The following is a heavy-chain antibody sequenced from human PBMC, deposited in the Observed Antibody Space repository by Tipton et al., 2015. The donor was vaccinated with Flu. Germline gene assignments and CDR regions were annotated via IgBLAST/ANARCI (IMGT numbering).Heavy chain of an antibody. CDR1: GYSISSGYY. Sequence: TLSLTCTVSGYSISSGYYWGWIRQPPGKGLEWIGSIYHSGSTYYNPSLKSRVTISLDTSKNQFSLKLRPVTAADTAVYYCARGVAVAMYFQHWGQGTLVTVSS. J-gene: IGHJ1*01. CDR3: ARGVAVAMYFQH. CDR2: IYHSGST. V-gene: IGHV4-38-2*02. D-gene: IGHD6-19*01.